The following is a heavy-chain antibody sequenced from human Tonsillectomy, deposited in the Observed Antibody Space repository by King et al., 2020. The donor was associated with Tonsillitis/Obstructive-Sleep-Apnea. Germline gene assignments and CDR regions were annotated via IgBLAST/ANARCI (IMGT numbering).Heavy chain of an antibody. D-gene: IGHD3-16*01. J-gene: IGHJ3*02. Sequence: VQLVESGGGLVQPGGSLRVSCAASAFRFSNYWMSWVRQAPGKGLEWVANINQDGSERYYVDSVKGRFTMSRDNAKNSLYLQMNSLRAEDTAVYYCARDWVNAFDIWGQGTMVTVSS. CDR3: ARDWVNAFDI. CDR2: INQDGSER. CDR1: AFRFSNYW. V-gene: IGHV3-7*03.